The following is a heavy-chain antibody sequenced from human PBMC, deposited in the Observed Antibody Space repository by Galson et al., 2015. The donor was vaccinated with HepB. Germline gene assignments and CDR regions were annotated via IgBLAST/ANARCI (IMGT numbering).Heavy chain of an antibody. J-gene: IGHJ4*02. CDR3: ARHQVVASSGWTSNDY. CDR2: IYPGDSDT. Sequence: QSGAEVKKPGESLKISCKGSGYSFTSYWIGWVRQMPGKGLEWMAIIYPGDSDTRYSPSFQGQVTISVDKSIRTAYLQWSSLRASDTAMYYCARHQVVASSGWTSNDYWGQGTLVTVPS. D-gene: IGHD6-19*01. V-gene: IGHV5-51*01. CDR1: GYSFTSYW.